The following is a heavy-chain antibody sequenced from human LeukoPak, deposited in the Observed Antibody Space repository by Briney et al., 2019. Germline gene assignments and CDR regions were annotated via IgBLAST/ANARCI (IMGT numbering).Heavy chain of an antibody. V-gene: IGHV3-7*01. CDR2: IKHDGTEK. Sequence: GGSLRLSCAASGFNFRSSWMSWVRQAPGKGLEWVANIKHDGTEKYYVDSVKGRFTISRGNAKNSLYLQINSLRAEDTAVYYCARESKLGDWGQGTLVTVSS. CDR1: GFNFRSSW. CDR3: ARESKLGD. J-gene: IGHJ4*02. D-gene: IGHD3-16*01.